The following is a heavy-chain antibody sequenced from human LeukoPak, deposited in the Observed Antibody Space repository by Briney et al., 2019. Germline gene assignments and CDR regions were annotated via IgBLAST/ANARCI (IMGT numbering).Heavy chain of an antibody. D-gene: IGHD3-3*01. CDR3: ARLEDTIFGVVDF. CDR2: IYHSGST. CDR1: GYSISSGYY. V-gene: IGHV4-38-2*01. J-gene: IGHJ4*02. Sequence: PSETLSLTCAVSGYSISSGYYWGWIRQPPGKGLEWIGSIYHSGSTYYSPSLKSRVTISVDTSKNQFSLKLSSVTAADTAVYYCARLEDTIFGVVDFWGQGTLVTVSS.